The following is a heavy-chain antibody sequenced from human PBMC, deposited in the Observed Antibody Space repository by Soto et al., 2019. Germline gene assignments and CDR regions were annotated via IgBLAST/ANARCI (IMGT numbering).Heavy chain of an antibody. CDR1: GFTFSSYA. Sequence: TGGSLRLSCAASGFTFSSYAMSWVRQAPGKGLEWVSLISWDGGSTYYADSVKGRFTISRDNSKNSLYLQMNSLRTEDTALYYCAKDHHYYDSSGRFDYWGQGTLVTVSS. CDR2: ISWDGGST. D-gene: IGHD3-22*01. V-gene: IGHV3-43*02. CDR3: AKDHHYYDSSGRFDY. J-gene: IGHJ4*02.